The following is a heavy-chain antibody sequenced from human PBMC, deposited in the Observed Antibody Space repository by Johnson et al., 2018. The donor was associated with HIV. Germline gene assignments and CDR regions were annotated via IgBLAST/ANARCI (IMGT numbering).Heavy chain of an antibody. Sequence: QVQLVESGGGSVQPGGSVRLSCAASEFTVRSNYMHWVRQAPGKGLEWVSYISSSGSTIYYADSVKGRFTISRDNVKNSLYLQMNSLRAEDTAVYYCARGFHRGGAFDIWGQGTMVTVSS. CDR3: ARGFHRGGAFDI. CDR2: ISSSGSTI. D-gene: IGHD1-14*01. CDR1: EFTVRSNY. J-gene: IGHJ3*02. V-gene: IGHV3-11*01.